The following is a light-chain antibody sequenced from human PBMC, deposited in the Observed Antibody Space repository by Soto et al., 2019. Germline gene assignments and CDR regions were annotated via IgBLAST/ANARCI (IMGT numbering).Light chain of an antibody. CDR1: QSLVSSDGNTY. CDR3: MQHTHWPWT. J-gene: IGKJ1*01. Sequence: DVVMTQSPLSLPVTLGQPASISCRSSQSLVSSDGNTYLSWFQQRPGQSPRRLIYQVSNRDSGVPDRFSGSGSATDFTLEISRVGAEDVGVYYCMQHTHWPWTFGQGTQVEIK. CDR2: QVS. V-gene: IGKV2-30*01.